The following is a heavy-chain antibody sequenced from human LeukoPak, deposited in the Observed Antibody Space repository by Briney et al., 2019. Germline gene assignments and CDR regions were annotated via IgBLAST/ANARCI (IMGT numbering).Heavy chain of an antibody. CDR1: GYTFTGYY. CDR3: ARGQDYGDYDNAFDI. V-gene: IGHV1-2*06. CDR2: INPNSGGT. Sequence: ASVKVSCKASGYTFTGYYMHWVRQAPGQGLEWMGRINPNSGGTNYAQKFQGRVTMTRDTSISTAYMELSRLRSDDTAVYYCARGQDYGDYDNAFDIWGQGTMVTVSS. D-gene: IGHD4-17*01. J-gene: IGHJ3*02.